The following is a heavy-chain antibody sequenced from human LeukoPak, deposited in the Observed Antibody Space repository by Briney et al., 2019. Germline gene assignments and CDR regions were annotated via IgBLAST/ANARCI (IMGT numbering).Heavy chain of an antibody. Sequence: ASVKVSCKASRNTFNRPYIHWVRQAPGHGLEWMGEINPSGGSTNYAQKLQGRITMTRDTSTGTVYMELNSLRSEDTAVYYCARASIVVLAGANDHWGQGTLVTVSS. CDR1: RNTFNRPY. CDR2: INPSGGST. J-gene: IGHJ4*02. V-gene: IGHV1-46*02. CDR3: ARASIVVLAGANDH. D-gene: IGHD2-15*01.